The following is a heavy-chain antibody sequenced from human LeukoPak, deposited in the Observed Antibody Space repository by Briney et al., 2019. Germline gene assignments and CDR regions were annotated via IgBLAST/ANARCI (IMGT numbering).Heavy chain of an antibody. D-gene: IGHD1-7*01. CDR1: GYSISSGYY. CDR2: IYTSGST. J-gene: IGHJ6*03. CDR3: ARGSAGTRVYYYYYYMDV. Sequence: SETLSLTCTVSGYSISSGYYWGWIGQPPGKGRDWIGRIYTSGSTNYNPSLKTRVTISADTSKNQFSLKLSSVTAADTAVYYCARGSAGTRVYYYYYYMDVWGKGTTVTVSS. V-gene: IGHV4-38-2*02.